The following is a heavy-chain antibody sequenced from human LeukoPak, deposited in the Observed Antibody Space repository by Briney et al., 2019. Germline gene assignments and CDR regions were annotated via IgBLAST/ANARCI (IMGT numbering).Heavy chain of an antibody. J-gene: IGHJ4*02. D-gene: IGHD5-18*01. CDR2: ISSSSSTI. CDR3: ARHGPHSYGYEYYFDY. CDR1: GFTFSSYS. V-gene: IGHV3-48*02. Sequence: GSLRLSCAASGFTFSSYSMNWVRQAPGKGLEWVSYISSSSSTIYYADSVKGRFTISRDNAKNSLYLQMNSLRDEDTAVYYCARHGPHSYGYEYYFDYWGQGTLVTVSS.